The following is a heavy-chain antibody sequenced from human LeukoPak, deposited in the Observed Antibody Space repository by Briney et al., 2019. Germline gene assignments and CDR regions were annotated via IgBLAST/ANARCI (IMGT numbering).Heavy chain of an antibody. CDR2: INDSGTI. CDR3: ARRWNYGRNYYIDV. V-gene: IGHV4-34*01. Sequence: SETLSLTCAVYGGSFSNYYWSWMRQPPGKGLEWIGEINDSGTINYNPSLMSRVTISVDKSKNQFSLKLSSVTAADTAVYYCARRWNYGRNYYIDVWGRGATVSVSS. J-gene: IGHJ6*03. D-gene: IGHD1-7*01. CDR1: GGSFSNYY.